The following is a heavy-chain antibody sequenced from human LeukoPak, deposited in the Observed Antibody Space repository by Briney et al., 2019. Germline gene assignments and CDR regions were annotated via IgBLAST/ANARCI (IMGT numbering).Heavy chain of an antibody. Sequence: GGSLRLSCAASGFTFSSYSMNWVCQAPGKGLEWVSSISSSSSYIYYADSVKGRFTISRDNAKNSLYLQMNSLRAEDTAVYYCARDKIAAAGHFDYWGQGTLVTVSS. CDR2: ISSSSSYI. J-gene: IGHJ4*02. CDR3: ARDKIAAAGHFDY. CDR1: GFTFSSYS. V-gene: IGHV3-21*01. D-gene: IGHD6-13*01.